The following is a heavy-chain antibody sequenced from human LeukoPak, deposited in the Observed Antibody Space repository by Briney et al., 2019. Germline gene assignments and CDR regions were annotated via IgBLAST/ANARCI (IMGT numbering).Heavy chain of an antibody. Sequence: GGSLRLSCAASGFTFSSYGMSWVRQAPGKGLEWVSYITTNGPIYYADSVKGRFTISRDNDKSSLYLQMNSLRDEDTAVYYCARNQGSGYSQSRFDYWGQGTLVTVSS. CDR3: ARNQGSGYSQSRFDY. V-gene: IGHV3-48*02. CDR1: GFTFSSYG. D-gene: IGHD3-22*01. J-gene: IGHJ4*02. CDR2: ITTNGPI.